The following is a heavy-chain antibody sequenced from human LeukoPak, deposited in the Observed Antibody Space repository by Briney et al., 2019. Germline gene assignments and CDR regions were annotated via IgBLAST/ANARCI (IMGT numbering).Heavy chain of an antibody. V-gene: IGHV3-23*01. D-gene: IGHD3-3*01. Sequence: GGSLRLSCAASGFIFGNYAMTWVRQAPGKGLEWVSVISGSGGHTHYADSVKGRFTISRDNSKNTLYLQMNSLRADDTAVYYCAKCLSSSRTGVGSWGQGTLVTVSS. CDR2: ISGSGGHT. J-gene: IGHJ5*02. CDR3: AKCLSSSRTGVGS. CDR1: GFIFGNYA.